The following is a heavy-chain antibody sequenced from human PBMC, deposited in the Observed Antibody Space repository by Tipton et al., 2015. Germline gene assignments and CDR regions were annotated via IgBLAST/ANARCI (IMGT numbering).Heavy chain of an antibody. J-gene: IGHJ4*02. CDR3: ARGDWGTSGQAY. D-gene: IGHD2-8*01. CDR2: IKPDGSGT. CDR1: GLTVSGNY. Sequence: SLRLSCVASGLTVSGNYMSWVRQAPGKGLEWVAHIKPDGSGTYYVDSVKGRFTISRDNAKNSLYLQMNSLRAEDTAVYFCARGDWGTSGQAYWGQGTLVTVSS. V-gene: IGHV3-7*01.